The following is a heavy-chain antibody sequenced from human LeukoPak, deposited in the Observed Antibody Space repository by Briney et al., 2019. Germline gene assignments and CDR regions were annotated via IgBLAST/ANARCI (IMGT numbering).Heavy chain of an antibody. V-gene: IGHV4-59*12. CDR2: IYYSGST. Sequence: SETLSLTCTVSGGSISSYYWSWIRQPPGKGLEWIGYIYYSGSTNYNPSLKSRVTMSVDTSKNQFSLKLSSVTAADTAVYYCARDQYYDYVWGSYRLFDPWGQGTLVTVSS. CDR3: ARDQYYDYVWGSYRLFDP. J-gene: IGHJ5*02. CDR1: GGSISSYY. D-gene: IGHD3-16*02.